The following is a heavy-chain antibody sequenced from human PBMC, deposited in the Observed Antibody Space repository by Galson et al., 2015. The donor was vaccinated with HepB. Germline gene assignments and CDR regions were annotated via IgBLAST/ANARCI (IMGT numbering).Heavy chain of an antibody. CDR1: GSSISSCY. D-gene: IGHD2-21*01. CDR3: ARDFGDCGGDCYSGFDY. V-gene: IGHV4-4*07. Sequence: ETLSLTCTVSGSSISSCYWRWLWQPAGKGLEWIGRIYTSGSTNYKPTLKSRVTMSVDTSKNQFSLKLSTVTAADTAVYYCARDFGDCGGDCYSGFDYWGQGTLVTVSS. CDR2: IYTSGST. J-gene: IGHJ4*02.